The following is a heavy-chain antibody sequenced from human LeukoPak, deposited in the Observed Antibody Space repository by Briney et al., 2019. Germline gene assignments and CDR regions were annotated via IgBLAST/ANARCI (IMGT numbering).Heavy chain of an antibody. D-gene: IGHD3-10*01. Sequence: ASVKDSCKASGYTFTSYYMHWVRQAPGQGLEWMGIINPSGGSTSYAQKFQGRVTMTRDTSTSTVYMELSSLRSEDTAVYYCARAGYYYGSGSYIDIWGQGTMVTVSS. CDR1: GYTFTSYY. CDR3: ARAGYYYGSGSYIDI. J-gene: IGHJ3*02. V-gene: IGHV1-46*01. CDR2: INPSGGST.